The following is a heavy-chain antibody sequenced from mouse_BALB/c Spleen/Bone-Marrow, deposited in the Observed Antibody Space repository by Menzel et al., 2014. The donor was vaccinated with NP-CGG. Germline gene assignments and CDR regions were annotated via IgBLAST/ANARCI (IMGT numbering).Heavy chain of an antibody. CDR3: ARYDGYSDNAMDY. V-gene: IGHV7-3*02. J-gene: IGHJ4*01. D-gene: IGHD2-3*01. CDR1: GFTFTDYY. Sequence: EVMLVESGGGLVQPGSSLRLSCATSGFTFTDYYMNWVRQPPGKALEWLGFIRNKANGYTTEFSASVKGRFTISRDNSQSILYLQMNTLGAEDSATYYCARYDGYSDNAMDYWGQGTSVTVSS. CDR2: IRNKANGYTT.